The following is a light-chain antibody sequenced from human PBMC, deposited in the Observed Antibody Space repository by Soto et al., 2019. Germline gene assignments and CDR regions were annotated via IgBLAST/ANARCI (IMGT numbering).Light chain of an antibody. CDR3: TSYTSSSTPYV. CDR1: SSDVGGYTY. CDR2: DVS. Sequence: QSVLPQPASVSGSPGQSITISCAGTSSDVGGYTYVSWYQQHPGKAPKPMIYDVSNRPSGVSNRFSGSKSGNTASLTISGLQAEDEADYYCTSYTSSSTPYVFGGGTKVTVL. J-gene: IGLJ1*01. V-gene: IGLV2-14*01.